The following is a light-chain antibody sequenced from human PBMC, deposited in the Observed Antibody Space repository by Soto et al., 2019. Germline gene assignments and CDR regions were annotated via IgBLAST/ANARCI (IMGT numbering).Light chain of an antibody. CDR3: SSYKSSSTLGV. Sequence: QSVLTQPASVSGSPGQSITISCTGTSSDVGGYNYVSWYQQHPGKAPKLMIYEVSNRPSGVSNRFSGSKSVNTASLTISGLQAADEGDYYCSSYKSSSTLGVFGGGTKLTV. V-gene: IGLV2-14*01. CDR2: EVS. J-gene: IGLJ2*01. CDR1: SSDVGGYNY.